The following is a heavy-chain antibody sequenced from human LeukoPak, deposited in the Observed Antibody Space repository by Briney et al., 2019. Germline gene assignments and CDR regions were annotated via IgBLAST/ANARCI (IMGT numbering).Heavy chain of an antibody. CDR3: AKSSVVTPSGSFDY. Sequence: GWSLKLSCVASGFSFNAYAMSWVRQAPGKGLEWVSGISGSGTSTYYADSVKGRFSISRDNSRDTVFLSMSSLSAEDTAVYYCAKSSVVTPSGSFDYWGQGTLVTDSS. V-gene: IGHV3-23*01. CDR1: GFSFNAYA. CDR2: ISGSGTST. D-gene: IGHD2-15*01. J-gene: IGHJ4*02.